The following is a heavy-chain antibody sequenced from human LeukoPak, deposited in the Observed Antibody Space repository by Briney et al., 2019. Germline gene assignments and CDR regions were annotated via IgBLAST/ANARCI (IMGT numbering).Heavy chain of an antibody. J-gene: IGHJ6*02. D-gene: IGHD6-19*01. CDR2: ISYDGSNK. Sequence: GGSLRLSCEASGFTFSSYAMHWVRQAPGKGLEWVAVISYDGSNKYYADSVKGRFTISRDNSKNTLYLQMNSLRAEDTAVYYCARDHGQWPHSDYYYYGMDVWGQGTTVTVSS. CDR1: GFTFSSYA. V-gene: IGHV3-30-3*01. CDR3: ARDHGQWPHSDYYYYGMDV.